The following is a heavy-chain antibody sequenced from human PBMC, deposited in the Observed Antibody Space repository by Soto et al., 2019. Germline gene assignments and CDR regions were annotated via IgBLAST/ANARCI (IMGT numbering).Heavy chain of an antibody. CDR1: GYKFIDYW. D-gene: IGHD3-22*01. Sequence: GESLKISCKGSGYKFIDYWIGWLRQVPGKGLEWVGSIYPGDFDIKYRPSFQGQVTISADRSTTTAYLQWNSLQASDTAMYYCVRTSGGEYYDSRQYYYSYWGQGTLVTVSS. V-gene: IGHV5-51*01. CDR3: VRTSGGEYYDSRQYYYSY. CDR2: IYPGDFDI. J-gene: IGHJ4*02.